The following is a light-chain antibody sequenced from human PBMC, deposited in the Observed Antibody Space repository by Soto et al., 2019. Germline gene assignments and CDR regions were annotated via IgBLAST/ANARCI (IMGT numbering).Light chain of an antibody. CDR2: KAS. Sequence: DIQMTQSPSTLSASVGDRVTITCRASQSIRSWLTWYQQNPGKAPKVLIYKASSLQSGVPTRCSGRGSGTDFTLTIRSLQPDDFATYYCLQYDSYPYTFGQGTKRELK. CDR1: QSIRSW. V-gene: IGKV1-5*03. CDR3: LQYDSYPYT. J-gene: IGKJ2*01.